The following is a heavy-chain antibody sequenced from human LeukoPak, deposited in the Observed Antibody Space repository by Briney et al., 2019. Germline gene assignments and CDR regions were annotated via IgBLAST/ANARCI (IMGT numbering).Heavy chain of an antibody. D-gene: IGHD3-10*01. CDR3: ARRRMIRGVIIFDY. CDR1: GVSVSSGTYY. Sequence: SSETLSLTCSVSGVSVSSGTYYETWIRQPPGKGLEWIGHVYFSGTSSYNPSLKSRVTISADTSKNQFSLKLISVTAADTAVYFCARRRMIRGVIIFDYWGPGALVTVSS. J-gene: IGHJ4*02. V-gene: IGHV4-61*01. CDR2: VYFSGTS.